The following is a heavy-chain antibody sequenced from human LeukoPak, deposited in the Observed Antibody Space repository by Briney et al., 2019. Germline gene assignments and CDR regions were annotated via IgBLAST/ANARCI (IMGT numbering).Heavy chain of an antibody. D-gene: IGHD5-12*01. V-gene: IGHV3-23*01. CDR1: GFTFSSDW. CDR2: ISPGGGPT. Sequence: GGSLRLSCAVSGFTFSSDWMIWVRQAPGKGLEWVSGISPGGGPTYYADSVKGRFTISRDDSKNTLYLQMNNLRAEDTAVYYCARGPSGYHNTGGQGTLVTVSS. CDR3: ARGPSGYHNT. J-gene: IGHJ4*02.